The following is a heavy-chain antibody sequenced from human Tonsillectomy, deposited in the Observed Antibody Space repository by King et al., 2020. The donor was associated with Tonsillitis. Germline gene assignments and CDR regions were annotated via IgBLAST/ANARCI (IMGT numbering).Heavy chain of an antibody. J-gene: IGHJ4*02. Sequence: QLVQSGGGVVQPGRSLRLSCAASGFTFSNYGMHWVRQPPGKGLEWVALISYDGSNNYYADSVKGRFTISRDNSKNTLYLQMNSLRAEDTAVYYCAKDRAVADDRFDYWGQGTPVTVSS. V-gene: IGHV3-30*18. CDR3: AKDRAVADDRFDY. D-gene: IGHD6-19*01. CDR2: ISYDGSNN. CDR1: GFTFSNYG.